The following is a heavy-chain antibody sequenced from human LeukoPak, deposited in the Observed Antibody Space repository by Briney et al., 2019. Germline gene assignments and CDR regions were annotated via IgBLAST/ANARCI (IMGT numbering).Heavy chain of an antibody. V-gene: IGHV4-4*07. J-gene: IGHJ4*02. D-gene: IGHD1-26*01. CDR2: IYASGST. CDR1: GGSISSDY. Sequence: PSETLSLTCTVSGGSISSDYWSWTRQPAGKGLEWIGRIYASGSTNYNPSLKSRVTISVDTSKNQFSLKLSSVTAADTAVYYCARGVGATIGGFDYWGQGTLVTVSS. CDR3: ARGVGATIGGFDY.